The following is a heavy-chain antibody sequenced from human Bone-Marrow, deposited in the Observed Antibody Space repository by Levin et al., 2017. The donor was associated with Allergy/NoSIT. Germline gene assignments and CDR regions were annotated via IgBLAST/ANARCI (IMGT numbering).Heavy chain of an antibody. CDR3: ARAPGYCSGGSCYSPFDY. Sequence: SQTLSLTCTVSGGSISSGSYYWSWIRQPAGKGLEWIGRIYTSGSTNYNPSLKSRVTISVDTSKNQFSLKLSSVTAADTAVYYCARAPGYCSGGSCYSPFDYWGQGTLVTVSS. D-gene: IGHD2-15*01. J-gene: IGHJ4*02. CDR1: GGSISSGSYY. V-gene: IGHV4-61*02. CDR2: IYTSGST.